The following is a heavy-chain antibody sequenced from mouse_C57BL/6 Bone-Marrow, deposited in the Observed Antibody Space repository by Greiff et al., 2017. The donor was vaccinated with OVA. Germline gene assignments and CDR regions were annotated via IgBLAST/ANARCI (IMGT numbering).Heavy chain of an antibody. V-gene: IGHV14-1*01. CDR1: GFNIKDYY. D-gene: IGHD2-3*01. CDR3: TPYLDGYYYFDY. J-gene: IGHJ2*01. Sequence: EVQLQQSGAELVRPGASVKLSCTASGFNIKDYYMHWVKQRPEQGLEWIGRIDPEDGDTEYAPKFQSKATMTADTSSNTAYLQLSSLTSEDTAVYYGTPYLDGYYYFDYWGQGTTLTVSS. CDR2: IDPEDGDT.